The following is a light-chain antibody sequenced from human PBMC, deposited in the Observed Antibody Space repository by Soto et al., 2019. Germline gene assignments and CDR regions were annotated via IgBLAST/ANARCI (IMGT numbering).Light chain of an antibody. J-gene: IGKJ1*01. CDR2: KAS. Sequence: DIQVTQSPSSVSASVGDRVTITCRASQGISSWLAWYQQKPGKAPKLLIYKASSLESGVPSRFSGSGSGTEFTLTISSLQPDDFATYYCQQYNSYSRTFGQGTKVDIK. CDR1: QGISSW. CDR3: QQYNSYSRT. V-gene: IGKV1-5*03.